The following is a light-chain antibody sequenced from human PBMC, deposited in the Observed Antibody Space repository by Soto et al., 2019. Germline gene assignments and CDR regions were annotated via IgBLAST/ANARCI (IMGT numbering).Light chain of an antibody. V-gene: IGKV1-9*01. J-gene: IGKJ4*01. CDR1: QGINTF. CDR2: AAS. CDR3: NQTESYIPN. Sequence: IQLTQSPSSLSASVGDRVTITCRASQGINTFLAWYQQKTGKAPKLLIYAASTLQSGVPSRFSGSGSGTDFTLTISSLQPEDYATYYCNQTESYIPNLGGGHK.